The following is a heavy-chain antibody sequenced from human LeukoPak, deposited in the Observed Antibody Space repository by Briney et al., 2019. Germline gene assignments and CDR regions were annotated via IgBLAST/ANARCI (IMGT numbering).Heavy chain of an antibody. Sequence: PSETLSLTCTVYGGSFSGYYWSWIRQPPGKGLEWIGEINHSGSTNYNPSLKSRVTISVDTSKNQFSLRLSSVTAADTAVYYCARDVGGSYTFDYWGQGTLVTVSS. CDR3: ARDVGGSYTFDY. V-gene: IGHV4-34*01. CDR1: GGSFSGYY. CDR2: INHSGST. D-gene: IGHD1-26*01. J-gene: IGHJ4*02.